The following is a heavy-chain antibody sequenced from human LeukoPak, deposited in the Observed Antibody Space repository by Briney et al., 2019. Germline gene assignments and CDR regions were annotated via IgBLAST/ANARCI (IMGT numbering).Heavy chain of an antibody. J-gene: IGHJ4*02. CDR2: ISSSSSTI. D-gene: IGHD3-3*01. CDR3: ARVMGTFGVVIRPLDY. Sequence: GGSLRLSCAASGFTFSSYSMNWVRQAPGKGLEWVSYISSSSSTIYYADSVKGRFTISRDNAKNSLYLQMNSLRAEDTAVYYCARVMGTFGVVIRPLDYWGQGTLVTVSS. CDR1: GFTFSSYS. V-gene: IGHV3-48*01.